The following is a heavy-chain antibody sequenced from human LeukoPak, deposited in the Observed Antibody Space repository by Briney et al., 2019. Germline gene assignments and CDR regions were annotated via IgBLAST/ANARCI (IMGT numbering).Heavy chain of an antibody. J-gene: IGHJ4*02. CDR3: ARDLQYDYVWGPYDY. CDR2: ISYDGSNK. V-gene: IGHV3-30-3*01. CDR1: GFTFSSYA. D-gene: IGHD3-16*01. Sequence: PGGSLRLSCAASGFTFSSYAMHWVRQAPGKGLGWVAVISYDGSNKYYADSVKGRFTISRDNSKNTLYLQMNSLSAEDTAVYYCARDLQYDYVWGPYDYWGQGTLVTVSS.